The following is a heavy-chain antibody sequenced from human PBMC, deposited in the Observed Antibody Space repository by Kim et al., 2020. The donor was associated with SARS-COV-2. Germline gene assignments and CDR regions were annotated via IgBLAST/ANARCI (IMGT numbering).Heavy chain of an antibody. Sequence: SETLSLTCAVYGGSFSGYYWSWIRQPPGKGLEWIGEINHSGGTNYNPSLKSRVTISVDTSKNQFSLKLSSVTAADTAVYYCARDRYCSGGSCYVLDYWG. J-gene: IGHJ4*01. CDR3: ARDRYCSGGSCYVLDY. CDR1: GGSFSGYY. D-gene: IGHD2-15*01. V-gene: IGHV4-34*01. CDR2: INHSGGT.